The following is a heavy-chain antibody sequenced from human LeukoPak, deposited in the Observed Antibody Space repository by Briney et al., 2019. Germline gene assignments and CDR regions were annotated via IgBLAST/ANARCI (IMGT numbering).Heavy chain of an antibody. D-gene: IGHD2-2*01. CDR3: ARVAFVCSSTSCYFDY. V-gene: IGHV5-51*01. CDR2: IYPDDSDT. J-gene: IGHJ4*02. Sequence: GESLKISCKGSGYSFTSYWIGWVRQMPGKGLEWMGIIYPDDSDTRYSPSFQGQVTISADKSISTAYLQWSSLKASDTAMYYCARVAFVCSSTSCYFDYWGQGTLVTVSS. CDR1: GYSFTSYW.